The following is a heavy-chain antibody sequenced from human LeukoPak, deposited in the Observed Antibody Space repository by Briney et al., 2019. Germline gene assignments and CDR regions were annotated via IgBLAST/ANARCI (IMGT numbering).Heavy chain of an antibody. D-gene: IGHD3-16*01. J-gene: IGHJ6*02. CDR1: GFTFSSYW. CDR2: INHNGNVN. CDR3: ARGGGLDV. Sequence: GGSLRLSCAASGFTFSSYWMNWARQAPGKGLEWVASINHNGNVNYYVDSVKGRFTISRDNAKNSLYLQMSNLRAEDTAVYFCARGGGLDVWGQGTTVTVSS. V-gene: IGHV3-7*03.